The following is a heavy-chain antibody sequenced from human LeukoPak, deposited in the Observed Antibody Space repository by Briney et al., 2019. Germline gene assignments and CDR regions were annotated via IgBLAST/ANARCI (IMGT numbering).Heavy chain of an antibody. CDR2: INHSGST. J-gene: IGHJ3*02. CDR3: ARTKATYDYVWGSYRIAPGRAFDI. CDR1: GGSFSGYY. D-gene: IGHD3-16*02. Sequence: SETLSLTCAVYGGSFSGYYWSWIRQPPGKGLEWIGEINHSGSTNYNPSLKSRVTISVDTSKNQFSLKLSSVTAADTAVYYCARTKATYDYVWGSYRIAPGRAFDIWGQGTMVTVSS. V-gene: IGHV4-34*01.